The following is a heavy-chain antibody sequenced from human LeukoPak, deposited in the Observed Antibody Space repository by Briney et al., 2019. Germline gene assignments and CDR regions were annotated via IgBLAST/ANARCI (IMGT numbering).Heavy chain of an antibody. CDR3: AKRMGDPRAFDY. J-gene: IGHJ4*02. CDR1: GFTFSNYA. Sequence: GGSLRLSCAASGFTFSNYAMNWVRQAPGQGLEWVSGISVSSGTINYAAPVKGRFTISRDNSRNTLYLQMNSLRADDTAVYYCAKRMGDPRAFDYWGQGTLVTVSS. CDR2: ISVSSGTI. V-gene: IGHV3-23*01. D-gene: IGHD2-21*02.